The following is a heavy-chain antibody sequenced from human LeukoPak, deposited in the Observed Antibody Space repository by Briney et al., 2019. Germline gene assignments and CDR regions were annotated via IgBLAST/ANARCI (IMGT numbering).Heavy chain of an antibody. V-gene: IGHV3-30*04. CDR3: ARREGGTTLDY. Sequence: GGALRLSCAASGFSFSSHTMHWVRQAPGKGLEWVAVKSYDGRNKYYVDSVKGRFTISRDNSKNTLYLQMNSLRTEDTAVYYCARREGGTTLDYWGQGTLVTVSS. J-gene: IGHJ4*02. CDR1: GFSFSSHT. D-gene: IGHD1-26*01. CDR2: KSYDGRNK.